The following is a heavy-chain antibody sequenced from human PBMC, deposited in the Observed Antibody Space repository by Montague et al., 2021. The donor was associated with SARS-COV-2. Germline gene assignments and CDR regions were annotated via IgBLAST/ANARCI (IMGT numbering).Heavy chain of an antibody. V-gene: IGHV3-48*03. CDR1: GFTFSSYE. CDR2: ISSSGSTI. J-gene: IGHJ6*02. D-gene: IGHD2-15*01. Sequence: SLRLSYAASGFTFSSYEMNWVRQAPGKGLEWVSYISSSGSTIYYADSVKGRFTISRDNAKNSLYLQMNSLRAEDTAVYYCARDQLPRYCSGGSCQDYYYYGMDVWGQGTTVTVSS. CDR3: ARDQLPRYCSGGSCQDYYYYGMDV.